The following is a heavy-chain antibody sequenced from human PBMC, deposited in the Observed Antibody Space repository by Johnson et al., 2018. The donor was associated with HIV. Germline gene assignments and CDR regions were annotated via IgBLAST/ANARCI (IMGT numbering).Heavy chain of an antibody. Sequence: VQLVESGGGLIQPGGSLRLSCAASGFIVSSKYMSWVRQAPGKGLEWVSTMYSDGNIYYADSVKGRFTISRDNSKTTLYFQMNRLRAEATAVYYCASGRGYHWGQGTMVTVSA. CDR2: MYSDGNI. D-gene: IGHD2-15*01. V-gene: IGHV3-53*01. CDR3: ASGRGYH. J-gene: IGHJ3*01. CDR1: GFIVSSKY.